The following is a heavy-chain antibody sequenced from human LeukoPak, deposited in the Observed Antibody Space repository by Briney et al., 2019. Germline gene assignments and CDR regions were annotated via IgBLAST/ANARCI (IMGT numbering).Heavy chain of an antibody. D-gene: IGHD2-2*01. V-gene: IGHV3-74*01. CDR1: GFTFSSYC. CDR3: AREWCSSTSCWENFDY. J-gene: IGHJ4*02. CDR2: INSDGSST. Sequence: PGGSLRLSCAASGFTFSSYCMHWVRQAPGKGLVWVSRINSDGSSTSYADSVKGRFTISRDNARNTLYLQMNSLRAEDTAVYYCAREWCSSTSCWENFDYWGQGTLVTVSS.